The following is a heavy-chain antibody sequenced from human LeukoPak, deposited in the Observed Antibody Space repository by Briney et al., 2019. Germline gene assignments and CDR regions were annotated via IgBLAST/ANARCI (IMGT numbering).Heavy chain of an antibody. Sequence: GGSLRLSCAASGFTFTNAWMSWVRRAPGKGLEWVGRILGKTDGGTTDYAAPVRGRFTISRDDSKNMLYLQMNSLKTEDTAVYYCTTDEKVDDYFDYWGQGALVTVSS. J-gene: IGHJ4*02. CDR2: ILGKTDGGTT. CDR3: TTDEKVDDYFDY. V-gene: IGHV3-15*01. CDR1: GFTFTNAW.